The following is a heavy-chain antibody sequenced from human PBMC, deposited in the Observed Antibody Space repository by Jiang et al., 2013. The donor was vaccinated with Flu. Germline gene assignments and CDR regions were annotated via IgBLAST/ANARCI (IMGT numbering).Heavy chain of an antibody. J-gene: IGHJ3*02. Sequence: KGLEWMGIIYPGDSDTRYSPSFPRPGHHLSRKSISTAYLQWSSLKASDTAMYYCASSDCSGGSCHPPDAFDIWGQGTMVTVSS. CDR3: ASSDCSGGSCHPPDAFDI. V-gene: IGHV5-51*01. CDR2: IYPGDSDT. D-gene: IGHD2-15*01.